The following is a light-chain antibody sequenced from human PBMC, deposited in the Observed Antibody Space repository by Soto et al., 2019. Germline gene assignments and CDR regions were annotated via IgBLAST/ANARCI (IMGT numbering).Light chain of an antibody. V-gene: IGLV1-40*01. CDR3: QSYDSSLTGWV. Sequence: QSVLTQAPSVSGAPGQRVTISCTGSSSNIGAGYDVHWYRQLPGTAPKVLIYGNKNRPSGVPDRFSGSKSDSSASLAITGLQAEDEGDYYCQSYDSSLTGWVFGGGTKLTVL. CDR2: GNK. CDR1: SSNIGAGYD. J-gene: IGLJ3*02.